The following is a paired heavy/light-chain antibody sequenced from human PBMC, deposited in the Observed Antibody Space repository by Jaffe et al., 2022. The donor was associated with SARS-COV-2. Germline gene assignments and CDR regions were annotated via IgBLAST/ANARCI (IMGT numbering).Heavy chain of an antibody. CDR3: ARGPRGTYGEAMDH. CDR1: VDSFKSYY. CDR2: IYHTGSS. D-gene: IGHD3-10*01. J-gene: IGHJ4*02. V-gene: IGHV4-59*07. Sequence: QVYVHESGPRLVRPSDTLSLTCKVSVDSFKSYYWSWIRLSPGKGLEWIGYIYHTGSSKCNPSLKNRVTISIDTSRSQLSLALSSVTGTDTAVYYCARGPRGTYGEAMDHWGQGIQVTV.
Light chain of an antibody. CDR3: GSYGSGTTWV. J-gene: IGLJ3*02. CDR1: NSDIGGYDY. Sequence: QSALTQPASVSGSPGQSITISCTGTNSDIGGYDYVSWYQHLPGMAPRLIIFEVTNRPSGLSGRFSGSKSGNTASLTISGLQPEDEGDYYCGSYGSGTTWVFGGGTKLTVL. V-gene: IGLV2-14*01. CDR2: EVT.